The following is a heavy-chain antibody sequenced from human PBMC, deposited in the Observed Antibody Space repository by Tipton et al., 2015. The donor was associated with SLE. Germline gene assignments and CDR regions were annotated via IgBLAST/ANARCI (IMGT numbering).Heavy chain of an antibody. CDR1: GGSIRDYY. Sequence: TLSLTCTVSGGSIRDYYWSWIRQPPGKGLEWVGYVYSSGSSDYNPSFSSRVTISLDTSKKQFSLRLKSATAADTAVYYCARVGHGFDSSGYNSHYYYYMDVWGKGTTVTVSS. CDR2: VYSSGSS. V-gene: IGHV4-59*01. D-gene: IGHD3-22*01. J-gene: IGHJ6*03. CDR3: ARVGHGFDSSGYNSHYYYYMDV.